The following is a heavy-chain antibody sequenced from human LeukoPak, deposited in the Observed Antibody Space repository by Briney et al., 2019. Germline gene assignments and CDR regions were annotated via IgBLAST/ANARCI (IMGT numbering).Heavy chain of an antibody. CDR3: AREGWFGESYFDY. D-gene: IGHD3-10*01. CDR2: IYTSGST. J-gene: IGHJ4*02. Sequence: PSETLSLTCTVSGGSISSGSYYWSWIRQPAGKGLEWIGRIYTSGSTNYNPSLKSRVTISVDTSKNQFSLKLSSVTAADTAVYYCAREGWFGESYFDYWGQRTLVTVSS. CDR1: GGSISSGSYY. V-gene: IGHV4-61*02.